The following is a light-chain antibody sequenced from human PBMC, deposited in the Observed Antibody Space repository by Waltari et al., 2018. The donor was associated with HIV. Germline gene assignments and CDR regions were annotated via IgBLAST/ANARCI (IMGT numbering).Light chain of an antibody. Sequence: SYELTQPPSMSVSPGQTANITCSGDQLGNEYDCWYQQKAGQSPVLVIFKDTRRPSGIPERFSGSTSGNTATLTISGALPADEGDYYCQAWDNSVVVFGGGTRLTVL. CDR2: KDT. J-gene: IGLJ2*01. CDR1: QLGNEY. V-gene: IGLV3-1*01. CDR3: QAWDNSVVV.